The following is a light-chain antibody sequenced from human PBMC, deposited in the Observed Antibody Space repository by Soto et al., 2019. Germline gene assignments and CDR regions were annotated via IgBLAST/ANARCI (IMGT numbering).Light chain of an antibody. J-gene: IGKJ1*01. CDR2: KAS. V-gene: IGKV1-5*03. Sequence: DIQMTQSPSTLSGSVGDRVTITCRASQTISSWLAWYQQKQGKAPNLLIYKASTLKSGVPSRFSGSGSGTEFTLTISSLQPDDFATYYCQHYNSYSEAFGQGTKVELK. CDR1: QTISSW. CDR3: QHYNSYSEA.